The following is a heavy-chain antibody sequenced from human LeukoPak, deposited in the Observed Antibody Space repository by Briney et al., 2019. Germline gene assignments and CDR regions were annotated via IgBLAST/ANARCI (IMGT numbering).Heavy chain of an antibody. CDR3: VKGSGSYSNY. Sequence: GGFLRLSCSASGFTFSSYAMHWVRQAPGKGLEYVSAISSNGGSTYYADSVKGRFTISRDNSKNTLYLQMSSLRAEDTAVYYCVKGSGSYSNYWGQGTLVTVSS. CDR2: ISSNGGST. D-gene: IGHD3-10*01. CDR1: GFTFSSYA. V-gene: IGHV3-64D*09. J-gene: IGHJ4*02.